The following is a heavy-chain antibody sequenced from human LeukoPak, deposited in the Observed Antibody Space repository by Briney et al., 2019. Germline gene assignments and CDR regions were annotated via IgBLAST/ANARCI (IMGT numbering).Heavy chain of an antibody. CDR2: IYYSGST. Sequence: SETLSLTCTVSGGSISSYYWSWIRQAPGKGLEWIGYIYYSGSTNYNPSLKSQVTISVDTSKNQFSLKLSSVTAADTAVYYCARDHTAMGFDYWGQGTLVTVSS. CDR1: GGSISSYY. J-gene: IGHJ4*02. D-gene: IGHD5-18*01. V-gene: IGHV4-59*01. CDR3: ARDHTAMGFDY.